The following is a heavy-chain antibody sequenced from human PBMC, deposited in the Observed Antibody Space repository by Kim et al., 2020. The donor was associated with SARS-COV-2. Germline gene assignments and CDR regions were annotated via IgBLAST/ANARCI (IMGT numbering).Heavy chain of an antibody. CDR2: T. Sequence: TNYNPDLKSRDTISVDTSKNQFSMRLSSVTASDTAVYYCARGTGSDPIDYWGQGTLVTVSS. CDR3: ARGTGSDPIDY. J-gene: IGHJ4*02. D-gene: IGHD3-10*01. V-gene: IGHV4-59*09.